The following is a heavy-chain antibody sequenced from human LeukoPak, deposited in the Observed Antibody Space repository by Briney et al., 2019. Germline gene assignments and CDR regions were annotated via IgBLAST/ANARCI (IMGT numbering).Heavy chain of an antibody. CDR3: ARVTYYYDSSGSDV. CDR1: GGSFSGYY. V-gene: IGHV4-34*01. J-gene: IGHJ6*04. Sequence: SETLSLTCAVYGGSFSGYYWSWIRQPPGKGLEWIGEINHSGSTNYNPSLKSRVTISVDTSKNQFSLKLSSVTAADTAVYYCARVTYYYDSSGSDVWGKGTTVTVSS. D-gene: IGHD3-22*01. CDR2: INHSGST.